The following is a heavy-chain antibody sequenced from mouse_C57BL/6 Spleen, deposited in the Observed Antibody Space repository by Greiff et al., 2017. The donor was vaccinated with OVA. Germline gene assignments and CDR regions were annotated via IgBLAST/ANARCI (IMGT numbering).Heavy chain of an antibody. J-gene: IGHJ2*01. D-gene: IGHD2-4*01. CDR3: ARGYDYGAFDY. CDR1: GYTFTSYW. V-gene: IGHV1-52*01. CDR2: IDPSDSET. Sequence: VQLQQPGAELVRPGSSVTLSCKASGYTFTSYWMHWVKQRPIQGLEWIGNIDPSDSETHYNQKFKDKATLTVDKSSSTAYMQLSSLTSEDSAVYYCARGYDYGAFDYWGQGTTLTVSS.